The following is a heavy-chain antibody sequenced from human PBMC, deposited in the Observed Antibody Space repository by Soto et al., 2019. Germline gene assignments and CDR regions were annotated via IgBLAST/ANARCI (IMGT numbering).Heavy chain of an antibody. J-gene: IGHJ6*02. CDR2: IYYSGST. CDR3: ARGRTYYYGMDV. CDR1: GGSVSSGSYY. Sequence: PSETLSLTCTVSGGSVSSGSYYWSWTRQPPGKGLEWIGYIYYSGSTNYNPSLKSRVTISVDTSKNQFSLKLSSVTAADTAVYYCARGRTYYYGMDVWGQGTTVTVSS. V-gene: IGHV4-61*01.